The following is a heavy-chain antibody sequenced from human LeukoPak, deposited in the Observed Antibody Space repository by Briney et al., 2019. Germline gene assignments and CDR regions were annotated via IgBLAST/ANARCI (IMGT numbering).Heavy chain of an antibody. CDR3: VKARMPHCGTDCLES. Sequence: GGSLRLSCAASGFTFSNYGMSWVRQAPGKGLEWVSVIRGSGGGTYYADSVKGRFTISRDNSKNTVYLQIHSLRAEDTAVYYCVKARMPHCGTDCLESWGQGTLVTVSS. CDR1: GFTFSNYG. CDR2: IRGSGGGT. D-gene: IGHD2-21*02. J-gene: IGHJ4*02. V-gene: IGHV3-23*01.